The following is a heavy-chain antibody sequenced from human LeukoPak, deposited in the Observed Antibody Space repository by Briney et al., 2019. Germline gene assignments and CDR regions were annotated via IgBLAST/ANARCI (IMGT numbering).Heavy chain of an antibody. D-gene: IGHD6-19*01. J-gene: IGHJ3*02. CDR3: ARRLYSSGWRDAFDI. CDR1: GFSLRTSGMC. V-gene: IGHV2-70*11. Sequence: SGPALVKPPQPLTLTCTFSGFSLRTSGMCVSWIRQPPGKALEWLARIDWDDDKYYSTSLKTRLTISKDTSKNQVVLTMTNMDPVDTATYYCARRLYSSGWRDAFDIWGQGTMVTVSS. CDR2: IDWDDDK.